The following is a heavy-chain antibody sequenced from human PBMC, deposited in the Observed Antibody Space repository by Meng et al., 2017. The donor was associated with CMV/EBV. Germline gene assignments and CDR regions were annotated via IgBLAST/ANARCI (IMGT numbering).Heavy chain of an antibody. V-gene: IGHV1-8*01. Sequence: ASVNVSCKASGYTFTSYAIHWVRQATGQGLEWMGWMNPNSGNTDYAQKFQGRVTMTRNTSIGADYMELSSLRSEDTAVYYCAGGDAGPCCSSTSCYRYYGMDVWGQGTTVTVSS. D-gene: IGHD2-2*01. CDR1: GYTFTSYA. J-gene: IGHJ6*02. CDR2: MNPNSGNT. CDR3: AGGDAGPCCSSTSCYRYYGMDV.